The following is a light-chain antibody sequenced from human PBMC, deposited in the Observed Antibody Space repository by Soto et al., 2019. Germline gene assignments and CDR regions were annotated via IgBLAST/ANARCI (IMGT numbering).Light chain of an antibody. V-gene: IGLV1-44*01. CDR3: AAWDDSLRAVV. CDR2: RNH. CDR1: RSNIGTYA. J-gene: IGLJ2*01. Sequence: QSVLTQSPSASATPGQRVTISCSGGRSNIGTYAVNWYQQLPGTAPTLLIFRNHQRPSGVPDRFSGSKSGTSASLAISGPQSEDEADYYCAAWDDSLRAVVFGGWTKLTVL.